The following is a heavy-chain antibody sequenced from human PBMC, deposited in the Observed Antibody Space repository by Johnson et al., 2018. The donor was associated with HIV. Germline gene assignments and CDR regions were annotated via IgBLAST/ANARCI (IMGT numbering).Heavy chain of an antibody. CDR3: AKGGSAVAVAFDI. CDR2: IWYDGSNK. D-gene: IGHD6-19*01. CDR1: GFTFSSYG. Sequence: QMQLVESGGGVVQPGGSLRLSCAASGFTFSSYGIHWVRQAPGKGLEWMAVIWYDGSNKYYADSVKGRFTISRDNSKNRLYLQMNSLRAEDTAVYYCAKGGSAVAVAFDIWGQGTMVTVSS. V-gene: IGHV3-30*02. J-gene: IGHJ3*02.